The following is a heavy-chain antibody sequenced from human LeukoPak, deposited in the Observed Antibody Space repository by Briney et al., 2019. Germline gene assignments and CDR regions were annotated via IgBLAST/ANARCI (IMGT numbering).Heavy chain of an antibody. CDR3: AKATGGSYYDDWFDP. D-gene: IGHD1-26*01. J-gene: IGHJ5*02. CDR1: GFTFSSYA. CDR2: ISWNSGSI. V-gene: IGHV3-9*01. Sequence: GGSLRLSCAASGFTFSSYAMSWVRQAPGKGLEWVSGISWNSGSIGYADSVKGRFTISRDNAKNSLYLQMNSLRAEDTALYYCAKATGGSYYDDWFDPWGQGTLVTVSS.